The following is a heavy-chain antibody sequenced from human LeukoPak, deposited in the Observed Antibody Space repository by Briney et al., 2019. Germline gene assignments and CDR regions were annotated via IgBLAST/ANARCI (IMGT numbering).Heavy chain of an antibody. CDR2: IYTSGST. J-gene: IGHJ3*02. D-gene: IGHD2/OR15-2a*01. CDR1: GGSISSYY. Sequence: PSETLSLTCTVSGGSISSYYWSWIRQPAGKGLEWIGRIYTSGSTNYNPSLKSRVTMSVDTSKNQFSLKLSSVTAADTAVYHCARVQNTHSNDAFDIWGQGTMVTVSS. V-gene: IGHV4-4*07. CDR3: ARVQNTHSNDAFDI.